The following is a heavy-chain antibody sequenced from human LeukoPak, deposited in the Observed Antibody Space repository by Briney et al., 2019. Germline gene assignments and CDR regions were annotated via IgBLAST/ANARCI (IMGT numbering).Heavy chain of an antibody. D-gene: IGHD3-22*01. CDR2: ISSSSSYI. J-gene: IGHJ4*02. V-gene: IGHV3-21*01. CDR1: GFTFSSYS. Sequence: GGSLRLSCAASGFTFSSYSMNWVRQAPGKGLEWVSSISSSSSYIYYADSVKGRFTISRDNSKNTLFLQMDSLRAEDTAVYYCARDRNYYEYFEYWGQGTLVTVSS. CDR3: ARDRNYYEYFEY.